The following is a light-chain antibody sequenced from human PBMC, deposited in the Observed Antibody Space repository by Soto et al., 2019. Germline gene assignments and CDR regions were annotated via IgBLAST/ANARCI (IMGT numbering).Light chain of an antibody. J-gene: IGKJ1*01. CDR3: QKSYTIPWT. CDR1: QPISSH. V-gene: IGKV1-39*01. CDR2: AGS. Sequence: DIQLTPSPSSLSASVGDRVTIICRASQPISSHLNWFQQKPGKAPRLLIYAGSRLLGGVPLRFSASESGTDSTLTISSLQPEDFATYFCQKSYTIPWTFGLGTKGDIK.